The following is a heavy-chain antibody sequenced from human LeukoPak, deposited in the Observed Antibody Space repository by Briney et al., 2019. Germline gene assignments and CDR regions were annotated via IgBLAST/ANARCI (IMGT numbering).Heavy chain of an antibody. CDR1: GFTFSNFG. CDR3: AKGLGGLASAPDS. V-gene: IGHV3-23*01. Sequence: GGSLRLSCAASGFTFSNFGMSWVRQAPGKGLEWVSAIFGDGVTTIYADSVKGRFIISRDNSQNRLFLQVNSLRVEDTAVYYCAKGLGGLASAPDSWGQGTLVTVSS. D-gene: IGHD6-6*01. J-gene: IGHJ5*01. CDR2: IFGDGVTT.